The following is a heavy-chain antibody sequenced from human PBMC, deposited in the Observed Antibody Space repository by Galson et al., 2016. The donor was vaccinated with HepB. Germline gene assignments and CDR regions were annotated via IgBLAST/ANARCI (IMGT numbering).Heavy chain of an antibody. J-gene: IGHJ4*03. D-gene: IGHD3-10*01. Sequence: SLRLSCAASGFTVNNNFMSWVRQAPGMGLEWVSVIYSGGRTFYADAVKGRFTISSDNAKNSMYLQMNSLRDDDTAVYYCAGELVRSSFDLWGQGTPVTVSS. CDR2: IYSGGRT. CDR3: AGELVRSSFDL. V-gene: IGHV3-53*01. CDR1: GFTVNNNF.